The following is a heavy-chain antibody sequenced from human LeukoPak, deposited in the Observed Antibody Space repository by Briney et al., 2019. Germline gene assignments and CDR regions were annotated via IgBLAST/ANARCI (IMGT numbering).Heavy chain of an antibody. CDR3: ARAYSVVAANNWFDP. J-gene: IGHJ5*02. CDR1: GGTFSSYA. Sequence: ASVKVSCKASGGTFSSYAISWVRQAPGQGLECMGRIIPILGIANYAQKFQGRVTITADKSTSTAYMELSSLRSEDTAVYYCARAYSVVAANNWFDPWGQGTLVTVSS. D-gene: IGHD2-15*01. V-gene: IGHV1-69*04. CDR2: IIPILGIA.